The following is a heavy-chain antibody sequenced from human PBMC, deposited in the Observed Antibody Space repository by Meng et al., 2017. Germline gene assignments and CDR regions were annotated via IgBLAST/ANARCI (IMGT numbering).Heavy chain of an antibody. V-gene: IGHV1-2*02. J-gene: IGHJ4*02. CDR1: GYTFTCYY. D-gene: IGHD5-24*01. CDR3: ARDLGDVEMATIGEDY. Sequence: ASVKVSCKASGYTFTCYYMHWVRQAPGQGLEWMGWINPNSGGTNFAQKFQGRVTMTRDTSISTAYMELSRLRSDDTAVYYCARDLGDVEMATIGEDYWGQGTLVTVSS. CDR2: INPNSGGT.